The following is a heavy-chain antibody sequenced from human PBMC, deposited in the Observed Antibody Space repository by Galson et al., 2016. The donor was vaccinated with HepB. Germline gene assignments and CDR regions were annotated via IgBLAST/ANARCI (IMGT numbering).Heavy chain of an antibody. V-gene: IGHV5-51*01. CDR3: ARLVTTLNPIDY. D-gene: IGHD4-17*01. CDR1: GYSFTSYW. CDR2: IYPDDSDT. J-gene: IGHJ4*02. Sequence: QSGAEVKKPGDSLKISCKGSGYSFTSYWIGWVRQMPGKGLEWMGIIYPDDSDTRYNPSFQGQVTISADKSINTAYLQWSSLKASDTAMYYCARLVTTLNPIDYWGQGTLVTVSS.